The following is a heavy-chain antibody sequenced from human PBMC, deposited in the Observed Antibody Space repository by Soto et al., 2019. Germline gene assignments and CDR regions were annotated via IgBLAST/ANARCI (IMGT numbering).Heavy chain of an antibody. J-gene: IGHJ6*03. V-gene: IGHV1-2*02. CDR2: INPNGGGT. Sequence: VQLVQSGAEVKKPWASVKVSCKTSGDSFNDYYIHWVRQAPGQGLEWMGWINPNGGGTKYAQKFQGRVTVTRDTSIRTVYMELSSLRSDDTAVYYCARESGGATATLDYYYFYMDVWGKGTTVTVSS. D-gene: IGHD5-12*01. CDR1: GDSFNDYY. CDR3: ARESGGATATLDYYYFYMDV.